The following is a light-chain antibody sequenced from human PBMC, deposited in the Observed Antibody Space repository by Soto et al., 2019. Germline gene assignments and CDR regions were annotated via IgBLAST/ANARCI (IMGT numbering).Light chain of an antibody. CDR3: QQRSNWPLLT. CDR2: DAS. Sequence: EIVLTQSPATLSLSPGERATLSCRASQSVSNYLAWYQQKPGQAPRLLIYDASNRANGIPARFSGSGSGTDFTLTIGSLEPEDFAVYYCQQRSNWPLLTFGGGTKVEI. CDR1: QSVSNY. V-gene: IGKV3-11*01. J-gene: IGKJ4*01.